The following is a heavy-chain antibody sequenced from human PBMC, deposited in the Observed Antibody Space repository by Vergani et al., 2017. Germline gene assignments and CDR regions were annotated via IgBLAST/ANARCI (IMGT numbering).Heavy chain of an antibody. CDR2: INSDGSST. Sequence: VEAGGGLVQPGGSLRLSCTASGFTFQAFAFHWVRQVSGRGLEWVSRINSDGSSTSYADSVKGRFTISRDNAKNTLYLQMNSLRAEDTAVYYCARGRITMVRGVTDYGMDVWGQGTTVTVSS. V-gene: IGHV3-74*01. CDR1: GFTFQAFA. D-gene: IGHD3-10*01. CDR3: ARGRITMVRGVTDYGMDV. J-gene: IGHJ6*02.